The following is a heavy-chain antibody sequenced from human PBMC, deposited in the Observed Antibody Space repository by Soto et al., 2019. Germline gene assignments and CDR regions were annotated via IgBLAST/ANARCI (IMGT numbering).Heavy chain of an antibody. CDR3: AKWAIAAAGKTIDY. V-gene: IGHV3-23*01. CDR2: ISGSGGST. CDR1: GFTFSSYA. Sequence: EVQLLESGGDLVQPGESLRLSCAASGFTFSSYAMSWVRQAPGKGLEWISGISGSGGSTYYADSVKGRFTISRDNSKNTLYLQMNSLRAEDTAVYYCAKWAIAAAGKTIDYWGQGTLVTVSS. J-gene: IGHJ4*02. D-gene: IGHD6-13*01.